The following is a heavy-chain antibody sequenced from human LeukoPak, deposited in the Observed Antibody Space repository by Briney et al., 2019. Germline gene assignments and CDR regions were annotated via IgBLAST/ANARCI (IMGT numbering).Heavy chain of an antibody. CDR3: ARVGYYGSGSYRSYYYYMDV. V-gene: IGHV1-18*01. CDR2: ISAYNGNT. CDR1: GYTFTSYG. J-gene: IGHJ6*03. D-gene: IGHD3-10*01. Sequence: GVSVKVSCKASGYTFTSYGISWVRQAPGQGLEWMGWISAYNGNTNYAQKLQGRVTMTTDTSTSTAYMELRSLRSDDTAVYYCARVGYYGSGSYRSYYYYMDVWGKGTTVTISS.